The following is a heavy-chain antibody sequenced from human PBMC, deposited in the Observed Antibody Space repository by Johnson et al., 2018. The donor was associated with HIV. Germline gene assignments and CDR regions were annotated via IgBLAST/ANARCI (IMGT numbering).Heavy chain of an antibody. D-gene: IGHD2-2*01. CDR2: IYSGGST. V-gene: IGHV3-66*01. CDR1: GFTVSSNY. Sequence: VHLVESGGGLVQPGGSLRLSCAASGFTVSSNYMSWVRQAPGKGLEWVSVIYSGGSTYYADSVKGRFTISRDNSKNTLYLQMSSLRTEDTAVYYCAKVHIPACWSAAFDIWGRGTLVTVSS. CDR3: AKVHIPACWSAAFDI. J-gene: IGHJ3*02.